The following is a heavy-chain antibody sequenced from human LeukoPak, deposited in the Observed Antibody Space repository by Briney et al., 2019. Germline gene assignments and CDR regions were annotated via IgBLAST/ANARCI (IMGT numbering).Heavy chain of an antibody. D-gene: IGHD6-13*01. CDR2: IYYSGST. J-gene: IGHJ5*02. V-gene: IGHV4-39*01. Sequence: SETLSLTCAVSGGSLSGSSYYWGWIRQPPGRGLGWIGSIYYSGSTYSNPSRKSHATISEDTSNNQFSLKLSSVTDGDPVWFYCARDQGRQQLLNWCDPWGQGTLVTVSS. CDR1: GGSLSGSSYY. CDR3: ARDQGRQQLLNWCDP.